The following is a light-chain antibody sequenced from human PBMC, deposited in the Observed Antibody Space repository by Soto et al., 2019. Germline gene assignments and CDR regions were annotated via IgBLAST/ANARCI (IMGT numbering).Light chain of an antibody. CDR3: KQYNDWSPWT. V-gene: IGKV3-15*01. J-gene: IGKJ1*01. CDR1: QSVGSN. CDR2: GAS. Sequence: EIVMTQSPATLSVSPGERATLSCRASQSVGSNLAWYQQKRGQAPRLLIYGASTSATGNPARFSGSGSGTEFTLTISSLQSEDVAVYYCKQYNDWSPWTFGQGTKVEFK.